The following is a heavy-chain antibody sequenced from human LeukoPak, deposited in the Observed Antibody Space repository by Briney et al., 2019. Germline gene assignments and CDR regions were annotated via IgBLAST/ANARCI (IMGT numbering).Heavy chain of an antibody. D-gene: IGHD3-10*01. CDR2: ISSSGSTI. CDR3: ARNGSVSYLIYYYYYYGMDV. V-gene: IGHV3-11*01. J-gene: IGHJ6*02. Sequence: PGGSLRLACAASGFTFSYYYMSWIRQAPGKGLEWVSYISSSGSTIYYADSVKGRFTISRDNAKNSLYLQMNSLRAEDTAVYYCARNGSVSYLIYYYYYYGMDVWGQGTTVTVSS. CDR1: GFTFSYYY.